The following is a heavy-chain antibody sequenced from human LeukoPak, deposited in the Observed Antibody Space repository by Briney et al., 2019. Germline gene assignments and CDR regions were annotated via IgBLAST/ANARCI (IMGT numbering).Heavy chain of an antibody. CDR2: INPSGGST. CDR1: GYTFTSYY. J-gene: IGHJ6*03. D-gene: IGHD5-18*01. Sequence: ASVKVSCKASGYTFTSYYMHWVRQAPGQGLEWMGIINPSGGSTSYAQKFQGRVTITRNTSISTAYMELSSLRSEDTAVYYCAREVDTATAYYMDVWGKGTTVTVSS. V-gene: IGHV1-46*01. CDR3: AREVDTATAYYMDV.